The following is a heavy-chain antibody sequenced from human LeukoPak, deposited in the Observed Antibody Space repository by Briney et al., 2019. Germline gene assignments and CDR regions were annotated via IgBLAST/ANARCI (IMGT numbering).Heavy chain of an antibody. J-gene: IGHJ6*03. V-gene: IGHV3-30*18. Sequence: GRSLRLSCAASGFTFSSYGMHWVRQAPGKGLEWVAVISYDGSNKYYADSVKGRFTISRDNSKNTLYLQMNSLRAEDTAVYYCAKGGWYYGSGGYMDAWGKGTTVTISS. CDR3: AKGGWYYGSGGYMDA. D-gene: IGHD3-10*01. CDR1: GFTFSSYG. CDR2: ISYDGSNK.